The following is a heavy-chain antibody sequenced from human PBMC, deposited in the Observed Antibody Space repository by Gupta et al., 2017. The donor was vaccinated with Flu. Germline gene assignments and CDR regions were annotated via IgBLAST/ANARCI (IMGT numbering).Heavy chain of an antibody. J-gene: IGHJ4*02. CDR3: ASIYRDSSGYYYPFDY. Sequence: QVQLQESGPGLVKPSQTLSLTCTVSGGSTSSGGSYWRWIRQHPGKGLEWIGYIYYSGSTYYNPSLKSRVTISVDTSKNQFSLKLSSVTAADTAVYYCASIYRDSSGYYYPFDYWGQGTLVTVSS. D-gene: IGHD3-22*01. CDR2: IYYSGST. CDR1: GGSTSSGGSY. V-gene: IGHV4-31*03.